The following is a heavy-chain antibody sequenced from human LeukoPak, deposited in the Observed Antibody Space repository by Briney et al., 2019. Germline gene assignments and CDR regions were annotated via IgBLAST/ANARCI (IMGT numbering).Heavy chain of an antibody. J-gene: IGHJ4*02. CDR3: ANLRFHYDFWSGYKPVDY. CDR2: IKQDGSEK. CDR1: GFTFSSYW. D-gene: IGHD3-3*01. V-gene: IGHV3-7*01. Sequence: GGSLRLSCAASGFTFSSYWMSWVRQAPGKGLEWVANIKQDGSEKYYVDSVKGRFTISRDNAKNSLYLQMNSLRAEDTAVYYCANLRFHYDFWSGYKPVDYWGQGTLVTVSS.